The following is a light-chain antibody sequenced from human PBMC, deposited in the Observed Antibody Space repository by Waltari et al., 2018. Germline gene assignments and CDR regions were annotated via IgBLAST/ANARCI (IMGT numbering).Light chain of an antibody. CDR1: ALPNKY. J-gene: IGLJ2*01. Sequence: SYELTQPPSVSVSPGQTAGITRPGVALPNKYAYWYQQNSGQAPLLAIYEDSKRPSGIPERFSGSSSGTMATLTISGAQVEDEADYYCYSTDSSGNHSVFGGGTKLTVL. CDR2: EDS. V-gene: IGLV3-10*01. CDR3: YSTDSSGNHSV.